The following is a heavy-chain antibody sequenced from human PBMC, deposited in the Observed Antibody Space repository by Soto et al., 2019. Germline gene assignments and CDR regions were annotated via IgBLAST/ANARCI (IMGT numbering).Heavy chain of an antibody. Sequence: QVQLVESGGGVVQPGRSLTLSCAASGFTFSTYVIHWVRQAPGKGLEWVAVISDDGNRKYYADSVKGRFTISRDNSKNTLSVQMNSLRAEDTAVYYCARAREKSTVDAFDIWGQGTMVTVSS. CDR2: ISDDGNRK. D-gene: IGHD4-4*01. CDR3: ARAREKSTVDAFDI. V-gene: IGHV3-30-3*01. J-gene: IGHJ3*02. CDR1: GFTFSTYV.